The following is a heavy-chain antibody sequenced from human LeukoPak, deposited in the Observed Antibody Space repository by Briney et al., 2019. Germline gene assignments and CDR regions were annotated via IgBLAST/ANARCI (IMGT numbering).Heavy chain of an antibody. Sequence: ASVKVSCKASGYTFTSYGISWVRQAPGQGLEWMGWISAYNGNTNYAQKLQGRVTTTTDTSTSTAYMELRSLRSDDTAVYYCARDLVPKRIAAAGTARDYWGQGTLVTVSS. CDR3: ARDLVPKRIAAAGTARDY. CDR1: GYTFTSYG. D-gene: IGHD6-13*01. CDR2: ISAYNGNT. J-gene: IGHJ4*02. V-gene: IGHV1-18*01.